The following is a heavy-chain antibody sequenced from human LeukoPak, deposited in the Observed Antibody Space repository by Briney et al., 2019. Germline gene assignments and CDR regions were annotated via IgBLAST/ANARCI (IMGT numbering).Heavy chain of an antibody. CDR1: GFTFSSFG. J-gene: IGHJ6*02. Sequence: GGSLRLSCAASGFTFSSFGMHWVRQAPGKGLEWVAVISYDGSNKYYADSVKGRFTTSGDNSKNTLYLQMSSLRGEDTAVYYCVKGTGTKYYYYGMDVWGQGTTVSVSS. CDR3: VKGTGTKYYYYGMDV. V-gene: IGHV3-30*18. D-gene: IGHD3/OR15-3a*01. CDR2: ISYDGSNK.